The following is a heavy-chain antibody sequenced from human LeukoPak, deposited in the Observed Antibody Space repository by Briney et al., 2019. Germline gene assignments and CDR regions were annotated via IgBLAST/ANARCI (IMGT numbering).Heavy chain of an antibody. V-gene: IGHV3-21*01. CDR2: ISSSSSYI. Sequence: GGSLRLSCAASGFTFSSYGMNWLRQAPGKGLEWVSSISSSSSYIYYADSVKGRFTISRDNAKNSLYLQMNSLRAEDTAVYYCARGAGAAAGTGDYWGQGTLVTVSS. J-gene: IGHJ4*02. CDR1: GFTFSSYG. CDR3: ARGAGAAAGTGDY. D-gene: IGHD6-13*01.